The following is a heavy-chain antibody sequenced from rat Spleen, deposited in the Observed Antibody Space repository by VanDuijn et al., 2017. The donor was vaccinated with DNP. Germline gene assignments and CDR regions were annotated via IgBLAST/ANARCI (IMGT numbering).Heavy chain of an antibody. CDR3: AALTTGW. CDR1: GFSFNKYG. D-gene: IGHD3-1*01. J-gene: IGHJ2*01. CDR2: IHTGGITT. Sequence: EVQLAESGGGLVQPGRSLKLSCAASGFSFNKYGMAWVRQTPTKGLEWVASIHTGGITTYYRDSVKGRFTISRDNAKSTLYLQMDSLRSEDTATYYCAALTTGWWGQGVMVTVSS. V-gene: IGHV5S23*01.